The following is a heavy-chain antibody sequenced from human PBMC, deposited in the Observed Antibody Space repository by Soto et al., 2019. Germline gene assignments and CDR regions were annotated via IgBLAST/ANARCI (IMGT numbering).Heavy chain of an antibody. CDR3: AKPFCSGGSCYLYYFDY. Sequence: PGGSLRLSCAASGFTFSNYAMSWVRQAPGKGLEWVAAISGSGGSTYYADSVKGRFTISRDNSKNTLYLQMNSLRAEDTAVFYCAKPFCSGGSCYLYYFDYWGQGTLVTVSS. CDR2: ISGSGGST. J-gene: IGHJ4*02. CDR1: GFTFSNYA. D-gene: IGHD2-15*01. V-gene: IGHV3-23*01.